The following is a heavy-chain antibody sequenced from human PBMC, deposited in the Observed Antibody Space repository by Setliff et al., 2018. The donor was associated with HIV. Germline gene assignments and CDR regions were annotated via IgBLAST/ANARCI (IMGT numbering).Heavy chain of an antibody. V-gene: IGHV6-1*01. CDR2: TYFRSKWYF. Sequence: SHTLSLTCAISGDSVSSNNAAWNWIRQSPLRGLEWLGRTYFRSKWYFDYAVSVKSRIIINPDTSKNQFSLHLNSVTPEDTAVYYCARGSYGSVLLWGQGTLVTVS. D-gene: IGHD6-19*01. CDR3: ARGSYGSVLL. CDR1: GDSVSSNNAA. J-gene: IGHJ4*02.